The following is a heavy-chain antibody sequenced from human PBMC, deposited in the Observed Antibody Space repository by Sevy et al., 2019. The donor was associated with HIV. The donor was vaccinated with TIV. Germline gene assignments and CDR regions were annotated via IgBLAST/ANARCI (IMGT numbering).Heavy chain of an antibody. D-gene: IGHD3-22*01. CDR3: ARGFYYYYSSGYYWP. J-gene: IGHJ5*02. CDR2: INPNSRGT. Sequence: ASVKVSCKASGYTFTGYYMHWVRQAPGQGLERMGWINPNSRGTNYAQQFQGRVTMTRDTSISTAYMELSRLRSDDAAVYYCARGFYYYYSSGYYWPWGQGTLVRVSS. V-gene: IGHV1-2*02. CDR1: GYTFTGYY.